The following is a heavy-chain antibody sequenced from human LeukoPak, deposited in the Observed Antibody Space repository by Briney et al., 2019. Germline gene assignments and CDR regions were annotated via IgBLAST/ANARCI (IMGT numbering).Heavy chain of an antibody. CDR1: GFTFSSYW. V-gene: IGHV3-7*01. CDR3: ARALGVSGGDCYSDY. J-gene: IGHJ4*02. Sequence: GGSLRLSCAASGFTFSSYWMSWVRQAPGKGLEWVANIKQDGSEEYYVDSVKGRFTISRDNAKNSLYLQMNSLRAEDTAVYYCARALGVSGGDCYSDYWGQGTLVTVSS. D-gene: IGHD2-21*02. CDR2: IKQDGSEE.